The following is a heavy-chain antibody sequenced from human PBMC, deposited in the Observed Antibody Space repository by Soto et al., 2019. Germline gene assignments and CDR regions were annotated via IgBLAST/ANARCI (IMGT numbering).Heavy chain of an antibody. J-gene: IGHJ3*02. CDR3: AAVPYRIVGDTSYAFDI. D-gene: IGHD1-26*01. CDR2: VVVGSGNT. CDR1: GFTFTSSA. Sequence: ASVKVSCKASGFTFTSSAVQWVRQARGQSLEWIGWVVVGSGNTNYAQKFQERVTITRDMSTSTAYMELSSLRSEDTAVYYCAAVPYRIVGDTSYAFDIWGKGTMVTVSS. V-gene: IGHV1-58*01.